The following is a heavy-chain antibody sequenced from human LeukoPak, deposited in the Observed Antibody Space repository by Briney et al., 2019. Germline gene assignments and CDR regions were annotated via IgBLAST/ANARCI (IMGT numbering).Heavy chain of an antibody. CDR2: ISWNSADI. V-gene: IGHV3-9*03. D-gene: IGHD1-26*01. CDR3: AKGDTTWELPHDD. J-gene: IGHJ4*02. Sequence: PGGSLRLSCAGSGFIFDDYAMHWVRQAPGTGLAWVSGISWNSADIGYADSVKGRFTISRDNAKKTLYLQMNSLRTEDMAIYYCAKGDTTWELPHDDWGQGTLVTVSS. CDR1: GFIFDDYA.